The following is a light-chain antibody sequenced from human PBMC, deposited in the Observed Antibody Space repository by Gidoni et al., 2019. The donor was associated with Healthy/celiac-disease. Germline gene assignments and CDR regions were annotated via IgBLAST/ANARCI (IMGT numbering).Light chain of an antibody. CDR1: QSISSY. V-gene: IGKV1-39*01. CDR3: QQSYSTPWT. Sequence: DIQMTQSPSSLSASVGDRVTITCRASQSISSYLNWYQQKPGKAPKLLIYAASSLQSGVPSRFSGSGSGTDFTLTISSLQPEDFATYYCQQSYSTPWTFGQXPRWKSN. J-gene: IGKJ1*01. CDR2: AAS.